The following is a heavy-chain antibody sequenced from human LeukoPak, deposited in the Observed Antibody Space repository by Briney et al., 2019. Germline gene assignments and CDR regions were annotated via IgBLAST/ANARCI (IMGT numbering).Heavy chain of an antibody. CDR3: ARGILTGYYRNEYYFDY. J-gene: IGHJ4*02. CDR2: ISSSGSTI. CDR1: GFTFSDYY. Sequence: GGSLRLSCAASGFTFSDYYMSWLRQAPGKGLEGVSYISSSGSTIYYADSVKGRFTISRDNAKNSLYLQMNSLRAEDTAVYYCARGILTGYYRNEYYFDYWGQGTLVTVSS. V-gene: IGHV3-11*01. D-gene: IGHD3-9*01.